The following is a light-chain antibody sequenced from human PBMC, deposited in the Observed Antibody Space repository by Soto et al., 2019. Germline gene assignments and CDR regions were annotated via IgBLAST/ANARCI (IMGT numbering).Light chain of an antibody. CDR1: SSNIGSNL. CDR2: NYS. Sequence: QSVLTQPPSASGTPGQTVTISCSGSSSNIGSNLVNWYQQLPGTAPKLLIYNYSQRPSGVPDRFSGSKSGTSASLAITGLQSEDEADYYCATWDDSLNGVLFGGGTKVTVL. J-gene: IGLJ2*01. V-gene: IGLV1-44*01. CDR3: ATWDDSLNGVL.